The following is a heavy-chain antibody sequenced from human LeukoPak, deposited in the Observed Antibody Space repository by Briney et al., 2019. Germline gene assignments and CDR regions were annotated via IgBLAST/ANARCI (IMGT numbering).Heavy chain of an antibody. CDR3: ARVSGVVATPGSFDI. J-gene: IGHJ3*02. Sequence: SETLSLTCTVSGGSISSYYWSWIRQPPGKGLEWIGYIYYSGSTNYNPSLKSRVTISVDTSKNQFSLKLSSVTAADTAVYYCARVSGVVATPGSFDIWGQGTMVTVSS. CDR1: GGSISSYY. CDR2: IYYSGST. V-gene: IGHV4-59*01. D-gene: IGHD3-3*01.